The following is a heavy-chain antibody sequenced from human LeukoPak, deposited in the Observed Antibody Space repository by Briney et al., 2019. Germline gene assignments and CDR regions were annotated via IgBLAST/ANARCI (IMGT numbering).Heavy chain of an antibody. CDR1: GGSISSYY. CDR2: IYTSGST. D-gene: IGHD6-19*01. V-gene: IGHV4-4*07. Sequence: KPSETLSLTCTVSGGSISSYYWSWIRQPAGKGLEWIGRIYTSGSTNYNPSLKSRVTMSVDTSKNQFSLKLSSVTAADTAVYYCASSIAVAGTRCYFDLWGRGTLVTVSS. CDR3: ASSIAVAGTRCYFDL. J-gene: IGHJ2*01.